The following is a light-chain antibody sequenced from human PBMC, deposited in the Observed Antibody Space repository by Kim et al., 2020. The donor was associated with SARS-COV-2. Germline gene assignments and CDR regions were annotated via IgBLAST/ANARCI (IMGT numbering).Light chain of an antibody. Sequence: QLVLTQSPSASASLGASVKLTCTLSSGHSSYAIAWHQQQPEKGPRYLMKLNSDGSHKKGDGIPDRFSGSSSGAERSLTISSLQSEDEADYYCQTWGTGIRVFGGGTQLTVL. J-gene: IGLJ2*01. CDR2: LNSDGSH. CDR1: SGHSSYA. V-gene: IGLV4-69*01. CDR3: QTWGTGIRV.